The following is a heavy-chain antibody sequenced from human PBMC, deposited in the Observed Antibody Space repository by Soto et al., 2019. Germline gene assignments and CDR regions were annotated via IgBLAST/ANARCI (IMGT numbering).Heavy chain of an antibody. J-gene: IGHJ6*02. CDR2: IIPIFGTA. D-gene: IGHD3-16*02. CDR1: GGTFSSYA. Sequence: QVQLVQSGAEVKKPGSSVKVSCKASGGTFSSYAISWVRQAPGQGLEWMGGIIPIFGTANYAQKFQGRVTITADESTSTAYMELSRLRSEDTAVYYCARGCMITFGGVIVQGTSWHYYYGMDVWGQGTTVTVPS. CDR3: ARGCMITFGGVIVQGTSWHYYYGMDV. V-gene: IGHV1-69*01.